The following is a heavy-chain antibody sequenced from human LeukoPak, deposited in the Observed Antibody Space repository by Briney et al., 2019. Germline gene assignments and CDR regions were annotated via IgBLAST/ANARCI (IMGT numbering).Heavy chain of an antibody. Sequence: TGGSLRLSCAASGFTFSAYSMNWVRQAPGKGLEWVSSVSSSSSYIYYADSVKGRFTISRDNAKNSLYLQMNSLRAEDTAVYYCASFDGDYGVDYWGQGTLVTVSS. V-gene: IGHV3-21*01. CDR1: GFTFSAYS. J-gene: IGHJ4*02. CDR3: ASFDGDYGVDY. CDR2: VSSSSSYI. D-gene: IGHD4-17*01.